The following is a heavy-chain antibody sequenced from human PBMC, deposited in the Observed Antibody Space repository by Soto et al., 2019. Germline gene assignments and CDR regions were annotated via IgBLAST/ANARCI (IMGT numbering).Heavy chain of an antibody. D-gene: IGHD5-12*01. CDR1: GFTFRSYS. Sequence: PGGSLRLSCAASGFTFRSYSMHWVRQAPGKGLEWVAAISYDGSTKYYADSVKGRFAVSRVNSENTLYLEMNTLRAEDTAVYYCARDPYSATFWGPYFDFWGQGTLVTV. J-gene: IGHJ4*02. V-gene: IGHV3-30*09. CDR3: ARDPYSATFWGPYFDF. CDR2: ISYDGSTK.